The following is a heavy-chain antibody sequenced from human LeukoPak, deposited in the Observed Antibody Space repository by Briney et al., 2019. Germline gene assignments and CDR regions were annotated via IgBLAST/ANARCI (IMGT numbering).Heavy chain of an antibody. Sequence: SETLSLTCTVSGGSISSYYWSWIRQPPGKGLEWIGYIYYSGSTNYNPSLKSRVTISVDTSKNQFSLKLSSVTAADTAVYYCARVGAARRFDYWGQGTLVTVSS. D-gene: IGHD6-6*01. CDR2: IYYSGST. CDR3: ARVGAARRFDY. J-gene: IGHJ4*02. CDR1: GGSISSYY. V-gene: IGHV4-59*01.